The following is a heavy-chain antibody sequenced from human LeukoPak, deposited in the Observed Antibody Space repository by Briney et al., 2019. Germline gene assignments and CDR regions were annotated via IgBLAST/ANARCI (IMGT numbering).Heavy chain of an antibody. Sequence: SETLSLTCTVSGGSISSSSYYWGWIRQPPGKGLEWIGSIYYSGSTYYNPSLKSRVTISVGTSKNQFSLKLSSVTAADTAVYYCARHRSDIVVVPAAVDYWGQGTLVTVSS. D-gene: IGHD2-2*01. CDR2: IYYSGST. CDR1: GGSISSSSYY. V-gene: IGHV4-39*01. CDR3: ARHRSDIVVVPAAVDY. J-gene: IGHJ4*02.